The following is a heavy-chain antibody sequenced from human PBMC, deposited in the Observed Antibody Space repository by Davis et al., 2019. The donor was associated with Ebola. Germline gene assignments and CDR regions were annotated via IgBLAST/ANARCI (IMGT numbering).Heavy chain of an antibody. CDR2: IYTSGST. CDR1: GGSISSYY. Sequence: PSETLSLTCTVSGGSISSYYWSWIRQPAGKGLEWIGRIYTSGSTNYNPSLKSRVTMSVDTSKNQFSLKLSSVTAADTAVYYCARDRRYSSSPGFDYWGQGTLVTVSS. D-gene: IGHD6-6*01. CDR3: ARDRRYSSSPGFDY. J-gene: IGHJ4*02. V-gene: IGHV4-4*07.